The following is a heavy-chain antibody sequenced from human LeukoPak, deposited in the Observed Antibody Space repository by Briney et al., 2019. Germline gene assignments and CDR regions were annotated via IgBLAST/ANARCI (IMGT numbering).Heavy chain of an antibody. Sequence: GASVKVSCKASGYTFTGYYMHWVRQAPGQGLEWMGWINPNSGGTNYAQNFQGRVTMTRDTSISTAFLELSSLRSDDTAVYYCARDRRYYGSERYDYWGQGTLVTVSS. CDR1: GYTFTGYY. D-gene: IGHD3-10*01. V-gene: IGHV1-2*02. J-gene: IGHJ4*02. CDR3: ARDRRYYGSERYDY. CDR2: INPNSGGT.